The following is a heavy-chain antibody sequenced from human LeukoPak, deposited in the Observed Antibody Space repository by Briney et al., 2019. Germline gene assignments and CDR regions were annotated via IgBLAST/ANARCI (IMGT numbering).Heavy chain of an antibody. V-gene: IGHV4-38-2*02. J-gene: IGHJ3*02. CDR3: ARTYGGGVTDAFDI. CDR2: IYHSGST. D-gene: IGHD2-21*01. CDR1: GYSISSGYY. Sequence: PSETLSLTCTVSGYSISSGYYWGWIRQPPGKGLEWIGSIYHSGSTYYNPSLKSRVTMSVDTSMNQFSLRLSSVTAADTAIYYCARTYGGGVTDAFDIWGQGTIVTVSS.